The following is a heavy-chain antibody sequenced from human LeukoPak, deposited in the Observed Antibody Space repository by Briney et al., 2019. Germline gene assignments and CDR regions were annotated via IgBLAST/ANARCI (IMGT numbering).Heavy chain of an antibody. J-gene: IGHJ6*02. CDR2: ISWNSGSI. D-gene: IGHD3-3*01. CDR3: AKDMGGGDYDFWSGYYYYYGMDV. Sequence: PGGSLRLSCAASGFTFDDYAMHWVRQAPGKGLEWVSGISWNSGSIGYADSVKGRFTISRDNAKNSLYLQMNSLRAEDTALYYCAKDMGGGDYDFWSGYYYYYGMDVWGQGTTVTVSS. CDR1: GFTFDDYA. V-gene: IGHV3-9*01.